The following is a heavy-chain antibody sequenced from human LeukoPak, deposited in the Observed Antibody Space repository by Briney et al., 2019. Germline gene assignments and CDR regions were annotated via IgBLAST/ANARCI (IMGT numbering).Heavy chain of an antibody. CDR3: ARDWFDGDYDRFDY. CDR1: GFTFSSYW. V-gene: IGHV3-7*03. J-gene: IGHJ4*02. D-gene: IGHD4-17*01. Sequence: GGSLRLSCAVSGFTFSSYWMSWFRQAPGQGLEWVANINQDGSQKFSVDSVKGRFTISRDNAKNSLSLQMNSLRVEDTAVYYCARDWFDGDYDRFDYWGQGTLVTVSS. CDR2: INQDGSQK.